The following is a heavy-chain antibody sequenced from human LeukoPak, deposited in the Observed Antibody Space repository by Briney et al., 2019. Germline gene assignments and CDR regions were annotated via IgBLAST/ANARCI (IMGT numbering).Heavy chain of an antibody. CDR1: GFTVSSNY. D-gene: IGHD5-12*01. Sequence: GGSLRLSCAASGFTVSSNYMSWVRQAPGKGLEWVSVTYSGGSTYYADSVKGRFTISRDTSKNTLYLQMNSLRAEDTAVYYCVGEYSGWFDYWGQGTLVTVSS. J-gene: IGHJ4*02. CDR3: VGEYSGWFDY. V-gene: IGHV3-53*01. CDR2: TYSGGST.